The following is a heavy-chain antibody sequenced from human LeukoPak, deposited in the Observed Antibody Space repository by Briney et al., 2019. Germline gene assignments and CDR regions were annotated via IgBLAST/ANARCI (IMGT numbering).Heavy chain of an antibody. J-gene: IGHJ6*03. CDR3: ARDHSSSSYYYYMDV. CDR1: GYTFTGYY. D-gene: IGHD6-6*01. V-gene: IGHV1-2*06. CDR2: INPDSGVT. Sequence: ASVKVSCKASGYTFTGYYMHWVRQAPGRGLEWMGRINPDSGVTNYAQRFQGRVTMTRDTSISTAYMELSRLRSDDTAVFYCARDHSSSSYYYYMDVWGKRTTVTVSS.